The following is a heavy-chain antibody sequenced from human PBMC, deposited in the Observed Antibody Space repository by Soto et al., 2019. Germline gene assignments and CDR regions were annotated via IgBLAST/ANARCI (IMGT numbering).Heavy chain of an antibody. CDR3: VKSRVGPTSSFDY. CDR2: TRNKANAYTT. CDR1: GFTFSDYY. J-gene: IGHJ4*02. D-gene: IGHD1-26*01. Sequence: EVQLVESGGGLVQPGGSLRLSCAASGFTFSDYYMDWVRQAPGKGLEWVGRTRNKANAYTTEYAASVKGRFTISRDDSRNSLYLQMNSLQTEDTAVYYCVKSRVGPTSSFDYWGQGTLVTVSS. V-gene: IGHV3-72*01.